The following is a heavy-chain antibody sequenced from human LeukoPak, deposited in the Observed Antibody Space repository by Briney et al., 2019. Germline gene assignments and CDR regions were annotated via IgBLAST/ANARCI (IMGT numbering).Heavy chain of an antibody. V-gene: IGHV4-34*01. D-gene: IGHD6-13*01. CDR1: GFTFSSYA. J-gene: IGHJ5*02. CDR3: ARKQGGQLVNTRRWFDP. CDR2: INDSGST. Sequence: GSLRLSCAASGFTFSSYAMSWIRQSPGKGLEWIGEINDSGSTYYNPSLKSRVTISLDTSKSQFSLKLTSVTAADTAVYYCARKQGGQLVNTRRWFDPWGQGTLVTVSS.